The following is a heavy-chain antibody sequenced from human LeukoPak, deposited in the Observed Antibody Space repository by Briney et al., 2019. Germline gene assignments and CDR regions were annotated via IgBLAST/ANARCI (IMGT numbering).Heavy chain of an antibody. CDR1: GFTFDDYA. CDR3: ASGVVVVPARFDY. J-gene: IGHJ4*02. V-gene: IGHV3-9*01. D-gene: IGHD2-15*01. Sequence: GGSLRLSCAASGFTFDDYAMSWVRQAPGKGLEWVPGISWNSGSIGYADSVKGRFTISRDNAKNSLYLQMNSLRAEDTALYYCASGVVVVPARFDYWGQGTLVTVSS. CDR2: ISWNSGSI.